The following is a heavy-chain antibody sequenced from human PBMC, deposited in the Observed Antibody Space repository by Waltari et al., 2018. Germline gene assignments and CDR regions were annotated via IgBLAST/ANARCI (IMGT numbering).Heavy chain of an antibody. CDR1: GGSISSYY. CDR2: IYYSGST. D-gene: IGHD6-6*01. Sequence: QVQLQESGPGLVKPSETLSLTCTVSGGSISSYYWSWIRPPPGKGLEWDGYIYYSGSTNYNPSLKSRVTISVDTSKNQFSLKLSSVTAADTAVYYCARHGRSSSSGNHQQRVYYYYYMDVWGKGTTVTISS. J-gene: IGHJ6*03. CDR3: ARHGRSSSSGNHQQRVYYYYYMDV. V-gene: IGHV4-59*01.